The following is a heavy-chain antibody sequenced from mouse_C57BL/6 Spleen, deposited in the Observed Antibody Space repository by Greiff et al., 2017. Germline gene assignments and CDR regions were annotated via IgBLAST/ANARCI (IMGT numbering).Heavy chain of an antibody. V-gene: IGHV1-81*01. CDR1: GYTFTSYG. J-gene: IGHJ4*01. CDR3: GRYHDSSPHYAMDY. CDR2: IYPRGGNT. D-gene: IGHD1-1*01. Sequence: QVHVKQSGAELARPGASVKLSCKASGYTFTSYGISWVKQRTGQGLEWIGEIYPRGGNTYYNEKFKGKATLTADKSSSTAYMELRSLTSEASAVYFCGRYHDSSPHYAMDYWGQGTSVTVSS.